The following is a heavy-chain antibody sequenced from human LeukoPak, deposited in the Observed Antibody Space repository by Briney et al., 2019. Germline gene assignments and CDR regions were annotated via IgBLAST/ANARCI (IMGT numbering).Heavy chain of an antibody. CDR1: GFTFSNYA. V-gene: IGHV3-21*01. J-gene: IGHJ4*02. D-gene: IGHD1-1*01. CDR2: IDPSGYTI. Sequence: GGSLRLSCAASGFTFSNYAMNWVRQAPGRGLQWVSSIDPSGYTIFYADSVKGRFTISRDNAKNSLYLQMNSLRAEDTALYFCASGIRERGFDYWGQGTLVTVSS. CDR3: ASGIRERGFDY.